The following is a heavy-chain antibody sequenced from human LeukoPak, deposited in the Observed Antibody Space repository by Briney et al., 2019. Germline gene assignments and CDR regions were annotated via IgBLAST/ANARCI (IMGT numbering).Heavy chain of an antibody. Sequence: PGGSLRLSCAASGFTFSSYSMNWVRQAPGKRLEWVSSIISSSSYIYYADSVKGRFTISRDNAKNSLYLQMNSLRAEDTAVYYCAREKPGYCSGGSCYADRYDYWSQGTLVTVSS. V-gene: IGHV3-21*01. CDR1: GFTFSSYS. J-gene: IGHJ4*02. CDR3: AREKPGYCSGGSCYADRYDY. CDR2: IISSSSYI. D-gene: IGHD2-15*01.